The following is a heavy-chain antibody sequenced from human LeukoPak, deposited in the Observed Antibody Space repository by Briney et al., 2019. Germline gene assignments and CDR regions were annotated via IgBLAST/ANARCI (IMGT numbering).Heavy chain of an antibody. Sequence: SETLSLTCTVSGGSISSYYWSWIRQPPGKGLEWIGYIYYSGSTNYNPSLKSRVTISVDTSKNQFSLKLSSVTAADTAVYYCARGVNIVATIDPPYYYYYMDVWGKGTTVTISS. CDR1: GGSISSYY. J-gene: IGHJ6*03. D-gene: IGHD5-12*01. CDR2: IYYSGST. V-gene: IGHV4-59*01. CDR3: ARGVNIVATIDPPYYYYYMDV.